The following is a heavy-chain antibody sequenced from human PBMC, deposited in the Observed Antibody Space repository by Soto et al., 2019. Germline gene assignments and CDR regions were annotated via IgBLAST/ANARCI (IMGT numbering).Heavy chain of an antibody. CDR1: GFTFSSYA. D-gene: IGHD2-2*01. V-gene: IGHV3-23*01. CDR3: AKDGPEYQLLNWFDP. J-gene: IGHJ5*02. Sequence: GVSLNLSCASSGFTFSSYAMSWVRPAPGKGLEWVSAISGSGGSTYYADSVKGRFTISRDNSKNTLYLQMNSLRAEDTAVYYCAKDGPEYQLLNWFDPWGPGTLVTVSS. CDR2: ISGSGGST.